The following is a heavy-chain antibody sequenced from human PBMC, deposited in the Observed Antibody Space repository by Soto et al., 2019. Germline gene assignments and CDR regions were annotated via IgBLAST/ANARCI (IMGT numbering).Heavy chain of an antibody. Sequence: ASVKVSCKASGGTFSSYAISWVRQAPGQGLEWMGGIIPIFGTANYAQKFQGRVTITADESTSTAYMELSSLRSEDTAVYYCARADYYDSSGYYFDPWGQGTLVTVSS. CDR2: IIPIFGTA. CDR1: GGTFSSYA. J-gene: IGHJ5*02. D-gene: IGHD3-22*01. V-gene: IGHV1-69*13. CDR3: ARADYYDSSGYYFDP.